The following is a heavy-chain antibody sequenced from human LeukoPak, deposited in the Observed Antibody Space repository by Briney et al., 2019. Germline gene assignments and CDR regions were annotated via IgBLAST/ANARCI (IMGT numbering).Heavy chain of an antibody. CDR3: ARALGDSSGYYWFDP. CDR1: GYSISSGYY. CDR2: IYHSGST. V-gene: IGHV4-38-2*02. Sequence: SETLSLTCTVSGYSISSGYYWGWIRQPSGKGLEWIGSIYHSGSTYYNPSLKSRVAISVDTSKNQFSLKLSSVTAADTAVYYCARALGDSSGYYWFDPWGQGTLVTVSS. D-gene: IGHD3-22*01. J-gene: IGHJ5*02.